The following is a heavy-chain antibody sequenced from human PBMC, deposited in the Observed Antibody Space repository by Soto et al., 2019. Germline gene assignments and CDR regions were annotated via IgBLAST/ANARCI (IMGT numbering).Heavy chain of an antibody. CDR2: INGDGSTT. CDR3: AQEIYTPRLL. J-gene: IGHJ4*02. V-gene: IGHV3-74*03. D-gene: IGHD2-2*02. Sequence: PGGSLRLSCAASGVSFSSYWMHWVRQAPGQGPVWVSHINGDGSTTTYADSVKGRFTISRDNVNKLLYLQMNSLRAEDTAVYYCAQEIYTPRLLWGQGTLVTXSS. CDR1: GVSFSSYW.